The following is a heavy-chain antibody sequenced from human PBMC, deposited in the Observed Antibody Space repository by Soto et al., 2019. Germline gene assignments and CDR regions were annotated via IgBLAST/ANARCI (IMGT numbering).Heavy chain of an antibody. CDR1: GYTFTTYG. CDR3: AREGEMPYYYYGLDV. Sequence: QVQLVQSGAEVRKPGASVKVSCKASGYTFTTYGISWVRQAPGQGLEWMGWISGYNGHTKYAQKFQGRVTMTTDTSTSPVYMDLRSLRSDDTAVYYCAREGEMPYYYYGLDVWGQGTTFTVSS. CDR2: ISGYNGHT. V-gene: IGHV1-18*01. D-gene: IGHD3-16*01. J-gene: IGHJ6*02.